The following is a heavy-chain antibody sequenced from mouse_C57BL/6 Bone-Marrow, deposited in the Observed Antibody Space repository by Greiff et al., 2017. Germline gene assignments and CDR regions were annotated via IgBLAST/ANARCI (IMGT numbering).Heavy chain of an antibody. V-gene: IGHV1-67*01. D-gene: IGHD2-3*01. J-gene: IGHJ2*01. Sequence: QVQLQQSGPELVRPGVSVKISCKGSGYTFTDYAMQWVQQSHAKSLEWIGVISTYYGDASYNQKFKDKATMTVDKSSSTAYLALARLTSEDSAVYYFSRDDGYYPYWGQGTTLTVSS. CDR2: ISTYYGDA. CDR1: GYTFTDYA. CDR3: SRDDGYYPY.